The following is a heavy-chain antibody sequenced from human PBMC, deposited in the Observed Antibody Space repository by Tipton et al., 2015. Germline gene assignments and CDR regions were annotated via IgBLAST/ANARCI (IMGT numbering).Heavy chain of an antibody. CDR2: ISSSSTYI. CDR1: GFTFSTYN. J-gene: IGHJ4*02. CDR3: ARGSLRVRGP. Sequence: SLRLSCAASGFTFSTYNMNWVRQAPGKGLEWVSSISSSSTYIYYADSVKGRFTISRDNAKNSLYLQMNSLRAEDTAVYYCARGSLRVRGPWGQGTLVTVSS. D-gene: IGHD3-10*01. V-gene: IGHV3-21*01.